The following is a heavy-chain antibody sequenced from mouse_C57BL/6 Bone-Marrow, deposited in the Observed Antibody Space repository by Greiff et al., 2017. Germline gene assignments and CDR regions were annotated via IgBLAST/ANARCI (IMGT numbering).Heavy chain of an antibody. V-gene: IGHV1-15*01. J-gene: IGHJ3*01. D-gene: IGHD2-4*01. CDR1: GYTFTDYE. Sequence: VQLVESGAELVRPGASVTLSCKASGYTFTDYEMHWVKQTPVHGLEWIGAIDPETGGTAYNQKFKGKAILTADKSSSTAYMELRSLTSEDSAVYYCTRLGLRRWFAYWGQGTLVTVSA. CDR3: TRLGLRRWFAY. CDR2: IDPETGGT.